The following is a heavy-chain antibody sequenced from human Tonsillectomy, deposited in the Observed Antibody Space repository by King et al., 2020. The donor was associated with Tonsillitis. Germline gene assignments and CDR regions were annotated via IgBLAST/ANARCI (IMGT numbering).Heavy chain of an antibody. CDR1: GFSLRSYW. Sequence: VQLVESGGGLVQPGESLRLSCAASGFSLRSYWMTWIRQAPGKGLEWVANVXFGGGXTXFLDSVKGRFSISRDSAKNSVFLQMNSLRAEDTAVYYCASDANFQYDLEWYDAFDMWGRGTLVTVSS. CDR3: ASDANFQYDLEWYDAFDM. J-gene: IGHJ3*02. V-gene: IGHV3-7*01. CDR2: VXFGGGXT. D-gene: IGHD3-3*01.